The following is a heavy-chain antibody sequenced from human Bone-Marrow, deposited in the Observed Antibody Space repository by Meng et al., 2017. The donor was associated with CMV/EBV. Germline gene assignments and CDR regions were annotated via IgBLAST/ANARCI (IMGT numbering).Heavy chain of an antibody. CDR3: TRGATLYTTSSFDF. D-gene: IGHD1-26*01. V-gene: IGHV1-2*06. Sequence: GYAFSGYYMHWVRQAPGQGFEWVGRINPDSGDTNYAQKFKGRVTMTRDTSLSTAYMELDRLKSDDASVYFCTRGATLYTTSSFDFWGQGTLVTVSS. J-gene: IGHJ4*02. CDR1: GYAFSGYY. CDR2: INPDSGDT.